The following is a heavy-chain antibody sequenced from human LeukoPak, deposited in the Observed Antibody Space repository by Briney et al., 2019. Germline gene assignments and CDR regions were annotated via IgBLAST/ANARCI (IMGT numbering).Heavy chain of an antibody. V-gene: IGHV3-21*01. D-gene: IGHD5-12*01. CDR1: GFTFSSYS. Sequence: GGSLRLSCAASGFTFSSYSMNWVRQAPGKGLEWVSFISSSSNYIYYADSVKGRFIISRDNAKNSLYLQINSLRAEDTAVYYCARDYSGWSLDPWGQGTLVTVSS. CDR3: ARDYSGWSLDP. CDR2: ISSSSNYI. J-gene: IGHJ5*02.